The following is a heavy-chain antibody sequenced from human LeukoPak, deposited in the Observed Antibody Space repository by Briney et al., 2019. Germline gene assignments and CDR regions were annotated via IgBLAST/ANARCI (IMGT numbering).Heavy chain of an antibody. CDR3: ARSPRVPAAIRFDY. J-gene: IGHJ4*02. CDR2: IKEDGSQK. CDR1: GFTFSSYW. D-gene: IGHD2-2*02. Sequence: GGSLRLSCAASGFTFSSYWMSWVRQAPGKGLEWVANIKEDGSQKYYVDSVKGRFTISRGNVKKSLYLQMNSLGAEDTALYYCARSPRVPAAIRFDYWGQGTLVTVSP. V-gene: IGHV3-7*01.